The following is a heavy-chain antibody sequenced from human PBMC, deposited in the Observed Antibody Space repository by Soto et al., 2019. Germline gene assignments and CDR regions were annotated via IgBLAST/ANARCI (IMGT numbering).Heavy chain of an antibody. CDR3: ASPKIAFYNWFDP. D-gene: IGHD3-3*02. CDR2: IYYSGST. CDR1: GGSISSSSYY. J-gene: IGHJ5*02. V-gene: IGHV4-39*01. Sequence: QLQLQESGPGLVKPSETLSLTCTVSGGSISSSSYYCGWIRQPPGKGLEWIGSIYYSGSTYYNPSIKSRATISVDTSKNQFSLTLSSVNAAHTAVYYCASPKIAFYNWFDPWGQGTLVTVSS.